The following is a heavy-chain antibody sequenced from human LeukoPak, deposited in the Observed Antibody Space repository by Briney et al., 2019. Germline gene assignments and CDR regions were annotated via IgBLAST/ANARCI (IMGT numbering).Heavy chain of an antibody. V-gene: IGHV3-7*01. Sequence: GGSLRLSCAASGFTFSSYWMSWVRQAPGKGLEWVANIKQDGSEKYYVDSVKGRFTISRDNAKNSLYLQMNSLRAEDTAVYYCARDEMTNEIAAFDIWGQGIMVTVSS. D-gene: IGHD4-11*01. CDR2: IKQDGSEK. J-gene: IGHJ3*02. CDR3: ARDEMTNEIAAFDI. CDR1: GFTFSSYW.